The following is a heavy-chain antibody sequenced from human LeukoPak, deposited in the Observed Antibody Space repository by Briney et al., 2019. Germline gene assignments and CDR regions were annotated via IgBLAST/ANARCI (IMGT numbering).Heavy chain of an antibody. Sequence: PSETLSLTCTVSGGSISSYYWSWIRQPPGKGLEWIGYIYYSGSTNYNPSLKSRVTISVDTSKNQFSLKLSSVTAADTAVYYCARDRGVRGVMRYHYYGMDVWGQGTTVTVSS. CDR3: ARDRGVRGVMRYHYYGMDV. D-gene: IGHD3-10*01. CDR2: IYYSGST. CDR1: GGSISSYY. V-gene: IGHV4-59*01. J-gene: IGHJ6*02.